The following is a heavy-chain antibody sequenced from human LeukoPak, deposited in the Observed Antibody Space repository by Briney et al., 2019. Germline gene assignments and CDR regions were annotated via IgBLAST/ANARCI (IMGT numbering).Heavy chain of an antibody. CDR3: ASTPYYYGSGSYYKYFDY. Sequence: GGSMRLSCAASGFTFSSYWMHWVRQAPGKGLVWVSRINSDGSSTSYADSVKGRFTISRDNAKNTLYLQMNSLRAEDTAVYYCASTPYYYGSGSYYKYFDYWGQGTLVTVSS. D-gene: IGHD3-10*01. CDR1: GFTFSSYW. J-gene: IGHJ4*02. CDR2: INSDGSST. V-gene: IGHV3-74*01.